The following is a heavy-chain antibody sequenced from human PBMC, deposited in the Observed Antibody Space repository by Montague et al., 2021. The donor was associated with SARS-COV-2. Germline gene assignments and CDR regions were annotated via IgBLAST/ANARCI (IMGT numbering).Heavy chain of an antibody. CDR2: LYYSGNA. CDR3: ARGIDFGLVASRSHYFDT. D-gene: IGHD3-3*01. CDR1: GTTRKNNYY. J-gene: IGHJ4*02. V-gene: IGHV4-39*01. Sequence: SETLSLTCSFSGTTRKNNYYWGWIRQPPGKGLEWVGSLYYSGNAYYSPSLSSRVTISVDTSRSQFSLQLTSVTVADTAIYYCARGIDFGLVASRSHYFDTWGQGTLVSVPS.